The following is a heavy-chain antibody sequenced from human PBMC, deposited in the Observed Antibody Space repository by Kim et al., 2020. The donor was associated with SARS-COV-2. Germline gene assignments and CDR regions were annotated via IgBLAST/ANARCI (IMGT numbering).Heavy chain of an antibody. CDR2: ST. CDR3: ARDPSGLDY. Sequence: STYHNPSLKSRVTISVDTSKNRFSRKLSSVTAADTAVYYCARDPSGLDYWGQGTLVTVSS. D-gene: IGHD3-10*01. J-gene: IGHJ4*02. V-gene: IGHV4-30-2*04.